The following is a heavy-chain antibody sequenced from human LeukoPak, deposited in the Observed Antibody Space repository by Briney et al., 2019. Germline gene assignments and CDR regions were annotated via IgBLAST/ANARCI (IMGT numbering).Heavy chain of an antibody. D-gene: IGHD3-22*01. CDR3: ARVRYYYDSSGSHTLFDY. CDR1: GYTFTSYG. J-gene: IGHJ4*02. V-gene: IGHV1-18*01. CDR2: ISAYNGNT. Sequence: ASVKVSFTASGYTFTSYGISWVRHAPGQGLEWMGWISAYNGNTNYSQKLQGRVTMTTDTSTSTAYMELRSLRSDDKVVYFCARVRYYYDSSGSHTLFDYWGQGTLVTVSS.